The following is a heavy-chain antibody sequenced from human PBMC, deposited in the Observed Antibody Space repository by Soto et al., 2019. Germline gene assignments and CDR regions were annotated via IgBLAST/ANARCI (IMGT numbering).Heavy chain of an antibody. D-gene: IGHD5-18*01. Sequence: SETLSLTCTVSGGSISSGDYYWSWIRQPPGKGLEWIGYVYSSGSTHYNPSLKSRVTISADTSKNQVSLKVNSVTAADTAVYYCARDHPHSYGVYYFDYWGQGTPVTISS. J-gene: IGHJ4*02. V-gene: IGHV4-61*08. CDR3: ARDHPHSYGVYYFDY. CDR1: GGSISSGDYY. CDR2: VYSSGST.